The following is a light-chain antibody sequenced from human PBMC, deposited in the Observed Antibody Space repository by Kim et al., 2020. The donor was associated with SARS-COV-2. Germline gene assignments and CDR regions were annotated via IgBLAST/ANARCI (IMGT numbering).Light chain of an antibody. Sequence: GQRVSNSCSGSSSNIRSNYVYWYRQIPGPAPKPLIYRNNQRPAGVPDRFSGSKSGTSASLAISGLRSEDEADYYCAAWDDSLSGPVFGGGTQLTVL. CDR3: AAWDDSLSGPV. CDR1: SSNIRSNY. V-gene: IGLV1-47*01. CDR2: RNN. J-gene: IGLJ2*01.